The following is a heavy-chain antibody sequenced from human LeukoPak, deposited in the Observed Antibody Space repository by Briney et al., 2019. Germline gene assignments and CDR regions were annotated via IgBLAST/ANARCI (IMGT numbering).Heavy chain of an antibody. V-gene: IGHV3-30*02. Sequence: GESLKISCAASGFTFSSYGMHWVRQAPGKGLEWVAFIRYDGSNKYYADSVKGRFTISRDNSKNTLYLQMNSLRAEDTAVYYCAKESQDVLLWFGDGYWGQGTLVTVSS. CDR2: IRYDGSNK. CDR1: GFTFSSYG. CDR3: AKESQDVLLWFGDGY. D-gene: IGHD3-10*01. J-gene: IGHJ4*02.